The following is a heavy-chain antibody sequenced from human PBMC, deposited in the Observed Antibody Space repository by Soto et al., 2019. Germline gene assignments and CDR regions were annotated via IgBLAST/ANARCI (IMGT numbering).Heavy chain of an antibody. V-gene: IGHV1-3*01. CDR2: INGGNGDT. CDR3: ARGYCSSTSCQYYFDF. D-gene: IGHD2-2*01. Sequence: ASVKVSCKASGYTFTGYAIHWVRQAPGQRLEWMGWINGGNGDTKYSQKFQGRVTISRDTSASTAYMELTSLGSEDTAVYHCARGYCSSTSCQYYFDFWGQGTLVTVSS. CDR1: GYTFTGYA. J-gene: IGHJ4*02.